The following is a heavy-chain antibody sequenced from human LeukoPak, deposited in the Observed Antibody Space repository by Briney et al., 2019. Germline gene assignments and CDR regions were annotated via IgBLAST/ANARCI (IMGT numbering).Heavy chain of an antibody. CDR2: ISGSGGST. J-gene: IGHJ6*03. V-gene: IGHV3-23*01. Sequence: PGGSLRPSCAASGFTFSSYAMSWVRQAPGKGLEWVSAISGSGGSTYYADSVKGRFTISRDNSKNTLYLQMNSLRAEDTAVYYCAKDSAWDRGYYYYYYMDVWGKGTTVTVSS. CDR1: GFTFSSYA. CDR3: AKDSAWDRGYYYYYYMDV. D-gene: IGHD1-26*01.